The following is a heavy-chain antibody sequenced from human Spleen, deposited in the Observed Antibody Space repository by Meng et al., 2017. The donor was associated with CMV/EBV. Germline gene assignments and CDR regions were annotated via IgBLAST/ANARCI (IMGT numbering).Heavy chain of an antibody. CDR2: ITTYNGNT. Sequence: FPPYVISWVRQAPGQGLEWMGWITTYNGNTNYAQKLQGRVTMTTDTSTSTAYMELRSLKSDDTAVYYCAREQTWRPTNWNYVPFMFDPWGQGTLVTVSS. V-gene: IGHV1-18*01. D-gene: IGHD1-7*01. J-gene: IGHJ5*02. CDR1: FPPYV. CDR3: AREQTWRPTNWNYVPFMFDP.